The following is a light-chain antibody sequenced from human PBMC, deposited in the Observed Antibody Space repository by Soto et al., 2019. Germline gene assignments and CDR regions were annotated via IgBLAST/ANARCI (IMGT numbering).Light chain of an antibody. J-gene: IGLJ3*02. CDR3: CSYAGRYTWV. V-gene: IGLV2-11*01. CDR1: SSDVGGYNY. CDR2: DVN. Sequence: QSALTQPRSVSGSPGQSVTISCTGTSSDVGGYNYVSWYQQHPGKAPKLMIYDVNKRPSGVPDRFSGSKSGNTASLTISGLQAADEADYYCCSYAGRYTWVFGGGTKLTVL.